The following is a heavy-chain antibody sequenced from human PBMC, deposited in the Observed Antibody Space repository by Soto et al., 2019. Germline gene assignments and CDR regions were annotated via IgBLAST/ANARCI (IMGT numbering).Heavy chain of an antibody. CDR1: GYTFSSYH. CDR3: ARDNSVAAAGSWWFDP. V-gene: IGHV1-46*01. Sequence: ASVKVSCKSSGYTFSSYHMHWVRRAPGQGLEWMGIINPSGSNTIYAQKLQGRVTMTRDTSTSTDYMELSSLRSDDTAVYFCARDNSVAAAGSWWFDPWGQGXLVTVYS. J-gene: IGHJ5*02. CDR2: INPSGSNT. D-gene: IGHD6-13*01.